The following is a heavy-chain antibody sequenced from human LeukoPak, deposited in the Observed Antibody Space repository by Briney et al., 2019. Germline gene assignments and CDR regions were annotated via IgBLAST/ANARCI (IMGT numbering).Heavy chain of an antibody. CDR1: GFTCDDYA. J-gene: IGHJ3*02. CDR3: AKEGIAVAGGAFDI. D-gene: IGHD6-19*01. V-gene: IGHV3-43*02. CDR2: ISGDGGST. Sequence: PGGSLRLSCAASGFTCDDYAMHWVRQAPGKGLEWVSLISGDGGSTYYADSGKGRFTISRDNSKNSLYLQMNSLRTEDTALYYCAKEGIAVAGGAFDIWGQGTMVTVSS.